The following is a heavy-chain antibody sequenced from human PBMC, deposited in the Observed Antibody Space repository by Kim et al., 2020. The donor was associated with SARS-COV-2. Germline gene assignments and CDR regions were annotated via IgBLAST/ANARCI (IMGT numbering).Heavy chain of an antibody. J-gene: IGHJ6*02. CDR1: GFTFSDYY. CDR2: ISSSSSYT. V-gene: IGHV3-11*05. CDR3: ARGGYDYVWGCYRDYSYYYGMDV. Sequence: GGSLRLSCAASGFTFSDYYMSWIRQAPWKGLEWVSYISSSSSYTNYADSVKGRFTISRDNAKNSLYLQMNSLRAEDTAGYYCARGGYDYVWGCYRDYSYYYGMDVWGQGTTVTVSS. D-gene: IGHD3-16*02.